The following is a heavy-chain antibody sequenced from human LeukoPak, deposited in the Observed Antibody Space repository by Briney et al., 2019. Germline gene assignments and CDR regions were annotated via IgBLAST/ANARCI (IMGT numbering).Heavy chain of an antibody. CDR3: AREMYYCSGGSCYSWEYQYAMDV. Sequence: PGGSLRLSCTASGFTLSDYGMNWVRQAPGKGLEWVSFISGSSSAIHYADSVKGRFTISRDNAKKSLYLQMNGLRAEDTARYYCAREMYYCSGGSCYSWEYQYAMDVWGQGTTVTVSS. CDR2: ISGSSSAI. J-gene: IGHJ6*02. V-gene: IGHV3-48*01. CDR1: GFTLSDYG. D-gene: IGHD2-15*01.